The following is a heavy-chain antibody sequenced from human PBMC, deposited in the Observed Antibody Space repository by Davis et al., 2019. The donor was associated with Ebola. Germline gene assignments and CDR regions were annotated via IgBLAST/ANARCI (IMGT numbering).Heavy chain of an antibody. CDR1: GDSVFGKNGA. CDR3: ARGWLRGYLDY. Sequence: HSQTLSLTCAISGDSVFGKNGAWNWIRQSPSRGLEWLGRTYYNSKWFNDYAVSVKSRITINPDTSKNQFSLQLNSVTPEDTAVYYCARGWLRGYLDYWGQGILVTVSS. J-gene: IGHJ4*02. CDR2: TYYNSKWFN. V-gene: IGHV6-1*01. D-gene: IGHD5-24*01.